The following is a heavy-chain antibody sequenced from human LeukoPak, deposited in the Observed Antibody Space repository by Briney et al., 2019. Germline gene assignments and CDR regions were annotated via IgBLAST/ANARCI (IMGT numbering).Heavy chain of an antibody. V-gene: IGHV4-4*09. CDR3: ARLRAGYYYYMDV. CDR2: IYTSGST. Sequence: SETLSLTCTVSGGSISSYYWSWIRQPPGKGLEWIGYIYTSGSTNYNPSLKSRVTISVDTPKNQLSLKLSSVTTADTAVYYCARLRAGYYYYMDVWGKGTTVTVSS. CDR1: GGSISSYY. J-gene: IGHJ6*03.